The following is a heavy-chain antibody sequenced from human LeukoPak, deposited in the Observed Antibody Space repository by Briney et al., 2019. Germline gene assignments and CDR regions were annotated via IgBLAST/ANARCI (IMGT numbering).Heavy chain of an antibody. D-gene: IGHD2-2*02. CDR2: IGTSSTTI. CDR1: GFTFSSYT. J-gene: IGHJ4*02. V-gene: IGHV3-48*01. Sequence: PGGSLRLSCAASGFTFSSYTMNWVRQPPGKGLEWVSNIGTSSTTIYYADSVKGRFTISRDNAKNSLYLQMNSLRAEDTAVYYCAREYQLLYIPLYWGQGTLVTVSS. CDR3: AREYQLLYIPLY.